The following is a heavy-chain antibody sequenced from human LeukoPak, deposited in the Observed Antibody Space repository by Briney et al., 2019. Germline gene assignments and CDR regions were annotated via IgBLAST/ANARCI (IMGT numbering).Heavy chain of an antibody. V-gene: IGHV3-23*01. CDR3: ARDFARIAAFDI. CDR1: GFTFSSYA. CDR2: LSDSGGNT. J-gene: IGHJ3*02. Sequence: PGGSLRLSCAASGFTFSSYAMSWVRQAPGEGLEWVSGLSDSGGNTIYADSVKGRFTISRDNSKNTMFLQMNSLRAEDTAVYYCARDFARIAAFDIWGQGTMVTVSS.